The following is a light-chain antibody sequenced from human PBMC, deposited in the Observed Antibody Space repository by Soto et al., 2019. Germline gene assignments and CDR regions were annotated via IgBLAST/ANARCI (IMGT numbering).Light chain of an antibody. V-gene: IGKV1-9*01. CDR3: QQLNSYPPGFT. Sequence: DIQLTQSPSFLSASVGDRVTITCRASQGISSYLAWYQQKPGKAPKLLIYAASTLQGGVPSRFSGSGSGTEFTLTISSLQPEDFATYYCQQLNSYPPGFTFGPGTKVDIK. CDR2: AAS. J-gene: IGKJ3*01. CDR1: QGISSY.